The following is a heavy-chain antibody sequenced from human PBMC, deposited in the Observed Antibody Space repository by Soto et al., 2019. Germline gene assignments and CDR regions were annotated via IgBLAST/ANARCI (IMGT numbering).Heavy chain of an antibody. V-gene: IGHV3-30-3*01. Sequence: QVQLVESGGGVVQPGRSLRLSCAASGFTFSSYAMHWVRQAPGKGLEWVAVISYDGSNKYYADSVKGRFTISRDNSKNTLYLQMNSLRAEDTAVYYCARAGRGYSQRGHILGSAFDIWGKETMVTVSS. CDR2: ISYDGSNK. D-gene: IGHD5-18*01. CDR3: ARAGRGYSQRGHILGSAFDI. CDR1: GFTFSSYA. J-gene: IGHJ3*02.